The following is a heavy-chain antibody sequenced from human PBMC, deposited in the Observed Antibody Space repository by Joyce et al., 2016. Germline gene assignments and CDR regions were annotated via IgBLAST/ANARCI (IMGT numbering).Heavy chain of an antibody. Sequence: QVQLVQSGAEVKKPGSSVKVSCTTSGGTFSSSAISWVRQAPGQGLEWRGGVIPVFGPTNYAEMCKDRVTITANKSPSTAYVARGSLGAEDTAVYYCARGGGGSNRYNWFDPWGQGTLVIVSS. CDR1: GGTFSSSA. CDR3: ARGGGGSNRYNWFDP. D-gene: IGHD1-14*01. CDR2: VIPVFGPT. J-gene: IGHJ5*02. V-gene: IGHV1-69*06.